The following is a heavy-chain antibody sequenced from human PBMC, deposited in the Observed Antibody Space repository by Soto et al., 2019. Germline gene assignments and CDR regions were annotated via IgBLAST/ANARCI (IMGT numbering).Heavy chain of an antibody. V-gene: IGHV4-30-2*01. Sequence: QLQLQESGSGLVKSSQTVSLTCAVSGGSISTGGSSWSWIRQPPGMGLEWIGYIYHYGSTYSNPSLKSRVTMSIDRSKNPCSLKLRSVTAADTAVYYCARQDCSRGSCLFDDWGQGVLVTVSS. J-gene: IGHJ4*02. CDR2: IYHYGST. D-gene: IGHD2-15*01. CDR1: GGSISTGGSS. CDR3: ARQDCSRGSCLFDD.